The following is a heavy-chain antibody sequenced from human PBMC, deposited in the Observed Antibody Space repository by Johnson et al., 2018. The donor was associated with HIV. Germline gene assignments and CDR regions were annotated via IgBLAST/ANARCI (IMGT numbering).Heavy chain of an antibody. CDR1: GFTFSYYG. J-gene: IGHJ3*02. V-gene: IGHV3-30*18. Sequence: QMQLVESGGGVVQPGRSLRLSCAASGFTFSYYGIHWVRQAPGKGLEWVAVISYAGSDKYYSDSVKGRFTISRDNSKNTLYLQMNSLRAEDTAVYYCAKATTGSDAFDIWGQGTMVTVSS. D-gene: IGHD1-1*01. CDR3: AKATTGSDAFDI. CDR2: ISYAGSDK.